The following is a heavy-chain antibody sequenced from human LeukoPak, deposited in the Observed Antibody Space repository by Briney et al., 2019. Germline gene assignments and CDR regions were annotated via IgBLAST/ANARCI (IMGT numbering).Heavy chain of an antibody. V-gene: IGHV3-13*01. CDR2: IGIVGDT. CDR3: LRDYHGMDV. CDR1: GFTVSEYD. Sequence: GGSLRLSCAASGFTVSEYDMHWVRQATGKSLEWVSAIGIVGDTYYVGSVKGRFTMSRDNASNKVHLQMNSLRDGDTGFYYCLRDYHGMDVWGQGTTVIVSS. J-gene: IGHJ6*02. D-gene: IGHD3-16*02.